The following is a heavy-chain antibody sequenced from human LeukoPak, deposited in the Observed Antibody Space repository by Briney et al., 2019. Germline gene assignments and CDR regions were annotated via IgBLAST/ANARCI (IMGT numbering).Heavy chain of an antibody. CDR1: GYTFTSYY. J-gene: IGHJ4*02. CDR3: ARTDSSSWYVPY. V-gene: IGHV1-46*01. D-gene: IGHD6-13*01. Sequence: GGSVKVSCKASGYTFTSYYMHWVRQAPGQGHEWMGIINPSGGSTSYAQKFQGRVTMTRDTSTSTVYMELSNLRSEDTAVHYCARTDSSSWYVPYWGQGTLVTVSS. CDR2: INPSGGST.